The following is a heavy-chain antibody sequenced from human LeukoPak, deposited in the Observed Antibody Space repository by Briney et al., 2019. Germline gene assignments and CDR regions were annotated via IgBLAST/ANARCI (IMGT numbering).Heavy chain of an antibody. V-gene: IGHV1-2*02. CDR2: INPNSGGT. J-gene: IGHJ1*01. D-gene: IGHD6-19*01. Sequence: ASVKVSCKASGYTFTGYYMHWVRQAPGQGLEWMGWINPNSGGTNYAQKFQGRVTMTRDTSISTAYMELSRLRADDTAVYYCASPPIAVAGTSWFQHWGQGTLVTVSS. CDR1: GYTFTGYY. CDR3: ASPPIAVAGTSWFQH.